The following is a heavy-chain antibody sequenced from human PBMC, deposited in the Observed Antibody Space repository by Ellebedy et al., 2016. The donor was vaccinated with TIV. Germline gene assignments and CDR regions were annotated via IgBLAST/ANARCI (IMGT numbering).Heavy chain of an antibody. CDR3: ARDDGGGDRLNWFDP. J-gene: IGHJ5*02. Sequence: GESLKISXAASGFTFSSYGMHWVRQAPGKGLEWVAVISYDGSNKYYADSVKGRFTISRDNSKNTLYLQMNSLRAEDTAVYYCARDDGGGDRLNWFDPWGQGTLVTVSS. CDR2: ISYDGSNK. CDR1: GFTFSSYG. V-gene: IGHV3-30*03. D-gene: IGHD2-21*02.